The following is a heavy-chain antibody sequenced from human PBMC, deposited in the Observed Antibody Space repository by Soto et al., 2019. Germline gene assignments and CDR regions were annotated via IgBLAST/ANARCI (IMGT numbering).Heavy chain of an antibody. J-gene: IGHJ6*03. Sequence: GGSLRLSCAASGFTFSNAWMSWVRQAPGKGLEWVGRIKSKTDGGTTDYAAPVKGRFTISRDDSKNTLYLQMNSLRAEDTAVYYCAKDERYCSSTSCYYYYYMDVWGKGTTVTVSS. V-gene: IGHV3-15*01. CDR2: IKSKTDGGTT. CDR1: GFTFSNAW. CDR3: AKDERYCSSTSCYYYYYMDV. D-gene: IGHD2-2*01.